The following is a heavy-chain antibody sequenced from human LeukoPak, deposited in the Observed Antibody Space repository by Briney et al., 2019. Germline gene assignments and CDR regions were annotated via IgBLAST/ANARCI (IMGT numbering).Heavy chain of an antibody. CDR2: VNPNSGNT. J-gene: IGHJ4*02. CDR3: TKSSSNYHFEY. V-gene: IGHV1-8*01. CDR1: GYTFTSYD. Sequence: APVKVSCKASGYTFTSYDVNWVRQATGQGLEWMGWVNPNSGNTGYAQKLQGRVTMTRSTSISTAYMELSGLRSEDTAVYYCTKSSSNYHFEYWGQGTLLTVSS. D-gene: IGHD2-2*01.